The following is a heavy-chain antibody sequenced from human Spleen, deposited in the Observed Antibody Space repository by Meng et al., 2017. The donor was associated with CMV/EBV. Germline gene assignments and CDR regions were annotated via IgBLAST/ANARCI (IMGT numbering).Heavy chain of an antibody. J-gene: IGHJ4*02. V-gene: IGHV1-8*02. CDR3: ARGGYCSSTSCYYLDY. CDR1: GYTFTSYG. Sequence: ASVKVSCKASGYTFTSYGINWVRQATGQGLEWMGWMNPNSGNTGYAQKFQGRVTMTRNTSISTAYMELSSLRSEDTAVYYCARGGYCSSTSCYYLDYWGQGTLVTVSS. CDR2: MNPNSGNT. D-gene: IGHD2-2*01.